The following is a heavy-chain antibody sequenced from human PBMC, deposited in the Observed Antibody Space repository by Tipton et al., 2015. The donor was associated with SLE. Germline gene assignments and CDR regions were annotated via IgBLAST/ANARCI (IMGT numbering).Heavy chain of an antibody. CDR1: GYTFTSYY. D-gene: IGHD1-26*01. CDR2: INPSGGST. J-gene: IGHJ3*02. Sequence: QVQLVQSGAEVKKPGASVKVSCKASGYTFTSYYMHWVRQAPGQGLEWMGIINPSGGSTSYAQKFQGRVTMTRDTSTSTVYMELSSLRSEDTAVYYCARDRGGRGSYRGPSDAFDIWGQGTMVTVSS. CDR3: ARDRGGRGSYRGPSDAFDI. V-gene: IGHV1-46*03.